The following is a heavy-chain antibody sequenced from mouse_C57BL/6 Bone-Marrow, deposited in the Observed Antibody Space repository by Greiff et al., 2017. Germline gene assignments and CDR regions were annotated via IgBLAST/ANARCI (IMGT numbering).Heavy chain of an antibody. Sequence: EVKLVESGGGLVQPGGSLKLSCAASGFTFSDYYMYWVRQTPEKRLEWVAYISNGGGSTYYPDTVKGRFTISRDNAKNTLYLQMSRLKSEDTAMYYCARQGLPYYFDYWGQGTTLTVSS. CDR3: ARQGLPYYFDY. D-gene: IGHD2-4*01. J-gene: IGHJ2*01. CDR2: ISNGGGST. V-gene: IGHV5-12*01. CDR1: GFTFSDYY.